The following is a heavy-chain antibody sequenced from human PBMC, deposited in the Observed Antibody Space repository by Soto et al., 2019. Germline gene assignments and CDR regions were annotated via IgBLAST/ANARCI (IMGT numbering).Heavy chain of an antibody. CDR2: ISASGVSI. V-gene: IGHV3-23*01. J-gene: IGHJ5*02. D-gene: IGHD2-2*01. CDR1: GFTFNNYA. CDR3: AKDLRVVGSIAINVP. Sequence: LRLSCVASGFTFNNYAMNWVRQAPGKGLEWVSGISASGVSIYYAESVKGRFTISRDNSENTLFLQMNSLRAEDTAIYYCAKDLRVVGSIAINVPWGQGTLVTVSS.